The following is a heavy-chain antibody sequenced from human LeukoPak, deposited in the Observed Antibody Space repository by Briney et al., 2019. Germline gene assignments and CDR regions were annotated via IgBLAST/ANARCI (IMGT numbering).Heavy chain of an antibody. CDR1: GFTFSSYS. CDR2: ISSSSSYI. J-gene: IGHJ4*02. D-gene: IGHD5-12*01. V-gene: IGHV3-21*01. CDR3: ARVYSIVATIYYFDY. Sequence: PGGSLRLSYAASGFTFSSYSMTWVRQAPGKGLEWVSSISSSSSYIYYADSVKGRFTISRDNAKNSLYLQMNSLRAEDTAVYYCARVYSIVATIYYFDYWGQGTLVTVSS.